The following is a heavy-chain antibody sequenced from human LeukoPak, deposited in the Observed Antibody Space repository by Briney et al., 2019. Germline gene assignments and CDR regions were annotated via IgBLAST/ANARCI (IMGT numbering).Heavy chain of an antibody. CDR2: GGSGGSK. V-gene: IGHV3-23*01. J-gene: IGHJ6*03. CDR3: AKNRGREYHSYYMDV. Sequence: GSLGLSLSALWFPFCKLGMKWVRPGPGEGLEWVLHGGSGGSKYYADSVRGRFTISRDTSKSTMYLQMNSLTADDTAVYYCAKNRGREYHSYYMDVWGKGTTVTVAS. CDR1: WFPFCKLG. D-gene: IGHD2-2*01.